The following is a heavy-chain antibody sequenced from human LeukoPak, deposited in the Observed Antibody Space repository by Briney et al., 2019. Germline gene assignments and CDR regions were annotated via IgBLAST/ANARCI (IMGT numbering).Heavy chain of an antibody. V-gene: IGHV3-69-1*01. CDR1: GFTVSSNY. J-gene: IGHJ4*02. CDR2: ISSSSTI. CDR3: ARDRPRVVVVAATPLLGYFDY. D-gene: IGHD2-15*01. Sequence: GGSLRLSCAASGFTVSSNYMSWVRQAPGKGLEWVSSISSSSTIYYADSVKGRFTISRDNAKNSLYLQMNSLRAEDTAVYYCARDRPRVVVVAATPLLGYFDYWGQGTLVTVSS.